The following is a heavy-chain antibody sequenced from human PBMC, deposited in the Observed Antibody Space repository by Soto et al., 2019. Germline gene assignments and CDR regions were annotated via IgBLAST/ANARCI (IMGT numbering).Heavy chain of an antibody. V-gene: IGHV1-46*01. CDR3: AGPSTRVSSVVAAY. J-gene: IGHJ4*02. CDR2: INPGPNSA. Sequence: QVQLLQAGAAVRKPGASVTVSCKASNDSLSSHFIHWVRQAPGEGLEWMGIINPGPNSARYSKEFQGRLTLTSDLPSRTVYMQLSNLGSDATSVYYCAGPSTRVSSVVAAYWGQGTLVTVSS. D-gene: IGHD2-15*01. CDR1: NDSLSSHF.